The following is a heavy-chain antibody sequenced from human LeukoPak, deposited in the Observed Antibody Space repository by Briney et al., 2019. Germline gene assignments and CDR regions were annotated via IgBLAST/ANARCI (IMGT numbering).Heavy chain of an antibody. CDR2: INHSGST. D-gene: IGHD4-17*01. Sequence: PSETLSLTCAVYGGSFSGYYWSWLRQPPGKGLEWIGEINHSGSTNYNPSLKSRVTISVDTSKNQFSLKLSSVTAADTAVYYCARAADYGDCDYWGQGTLVTVSS. J-gene: IGHJ4*02. CDR3: ARAADYGDCDY. V-gene: IGHV4-34*01. CDR1: GGSFSGYY.